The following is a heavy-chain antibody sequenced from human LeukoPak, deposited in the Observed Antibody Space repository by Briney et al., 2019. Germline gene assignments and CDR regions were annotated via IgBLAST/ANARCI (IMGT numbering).Heavy chain of an antibody. J-gene: IGHJ4*02. Sequence: GASVKVSCKASGGTFISYAISWVRQAPGQGLEWMGRIIPILGIANYAQKFQGRVTITADKSTSTAYMELSSLRSEDTAVYYCARQNSGSYYPPFDYWGQGTLVTVSS. CDR1: GGTFISYA. D-gene: IGHD1-26*01. CDR3: ARQNSGSYYPPFDY. V-gene: IGHV1-69*04. CDR2: IIPILGIA.